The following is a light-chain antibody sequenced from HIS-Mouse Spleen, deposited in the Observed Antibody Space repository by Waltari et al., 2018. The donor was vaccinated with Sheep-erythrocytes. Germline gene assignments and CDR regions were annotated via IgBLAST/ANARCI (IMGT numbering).Light chain of an antibody. J-gene: IGLJ3*02. CDR1: SSNIGRNY. Sequence: QSVLPQPPSASGTTGQRVTISCSGSSSNIGRNYVYWYQQLPGTAPKLLIYRNNQRPSGVPDRFSGSKSGTSASLAISGLRSEDEADYYCAAWDDSLSGRVFGGGTKLTVL. V-gene: IGLV1-47*01. CDR2: RNN. CDR3: AAWDDSLSGRV.